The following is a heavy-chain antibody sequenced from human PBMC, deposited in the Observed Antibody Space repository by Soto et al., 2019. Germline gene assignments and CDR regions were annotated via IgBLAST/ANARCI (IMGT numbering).Heavy chain of an antibody. D-gene: IGHD6-13*01. CDR2: IYYSGST. CDR1: GGSISSSSYY. V-gene: IGHV4-39*01. J-gene: IGHJ6*02. Sequence: QLQLQESGPGLVKPSETLSLTCTVSGGSISSSSYYWGWLRQPPGKGLEWIGSIYYSGSTYYNPSLKSRVTISVDTPKNQLSQKRRSGTAADTAVYYCARTAPGIAAAGKGYYYGIDVWGQGNTGTVSS. CDR3: ARTAPGIAAAGKGYYYGIDV.